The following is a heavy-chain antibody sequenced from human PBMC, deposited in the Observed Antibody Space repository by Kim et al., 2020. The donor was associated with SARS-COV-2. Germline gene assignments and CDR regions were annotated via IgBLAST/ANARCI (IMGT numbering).Heavy chain of an antibody. V-gene: IGHV4-59*08. CDR3: ARGLYYYYGMDV. D-gene: IGHD3-10*01. CDR1: DGSISSYY. Sequence: SETLSLTCTVSDGSISSYYWSWIRQPPGKGLEWIGYIYYSGSTTYNPSLKSRVTISVDTSKNQFSLKLSSVTAADTAVYYCARGLYYYYGMDVWGQGTTVTVSS. J-gene: IGHJ6*02. CDR2: IYYSGST.